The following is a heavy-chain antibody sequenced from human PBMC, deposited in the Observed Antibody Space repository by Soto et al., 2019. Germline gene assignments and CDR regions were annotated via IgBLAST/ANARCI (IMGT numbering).Heavy chain of an antibody. V-gene: IGHV4-39*01. CDR1: GGSISSSSYY. CDR3: ARRTYSSGWYAFDI. D-gene: IGHD6-19*01. J-gene: IGHJ3*02. CDR2: IYYSGST. Sequence: QLQLQESGPGLVKPSETLSLTCTVSGGSISSSSYYWGWIRQPPGKGLEWIGSIYYSGSTYYNPSLKPRVTXXVXTXMNQFALKLRSVTAADTAVYYCARRTYSSGWYAFDIWGQGTMVTVSS.